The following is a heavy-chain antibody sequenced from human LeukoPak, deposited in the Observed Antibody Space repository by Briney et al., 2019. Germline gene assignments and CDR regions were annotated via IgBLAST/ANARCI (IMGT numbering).Heavy chain of an antibody. D-gene: IGHD3-10*01. CDR1: GFTFSSYG. J-gene: IGHJ6*04. CDR3: AREMVRGAIIYYYYGMDV. CDR2: IWYDGSNK. V-gene: IGHV3-33*01. Sequence: AGGSLRLSCAASGFTFSSYGMHWVRQAPGKGLEWVAVIWYDGSNKYYADSVKGRFTISRDNSKNTLYLQMNSLRAEDTAVYYCAREMVRGAIIYYYYGMDVWGKGTTVTVSS.